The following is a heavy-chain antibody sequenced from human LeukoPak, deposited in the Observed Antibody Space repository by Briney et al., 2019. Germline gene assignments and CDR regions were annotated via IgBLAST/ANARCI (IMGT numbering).Heavy chain of an antibody. CDR3: AKGGLAAAGTSSHFDY. D-gene: IGHD6-13*01. J-gene: IGHJ4*02. CDR1: GFTFSSYA. CDR2: ISSSAVST. Sequence: PGGSLRLSCAASGFTFSSYAMTWVRQAPGKGLEWVSSISSSAVSTFIADSVKGRFTISRDNSKNTLYLQMNSLRAEGTAVYYCAKGGLAAAGTSSHFDYWGQGTLVTVSS. V-gene: IGHV3-23*01.